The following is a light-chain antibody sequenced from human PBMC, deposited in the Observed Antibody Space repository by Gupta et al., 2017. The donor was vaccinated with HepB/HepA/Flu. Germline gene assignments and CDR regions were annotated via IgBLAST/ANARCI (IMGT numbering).Light chain of an antibody. Sequence: LPHPASGAGSQGQSITISCTGSTIDVGTYNLVYWYQQSPGKGPKFIIYEVTKRPSGLSNRFSGSKSGNTASLTISGRQEEDEADYYCCSDAGSDTLVCGGGTKLTVL. CDR3: CSDAGSDTLV. V-gene: IGLV2-23*02. J-gene: IGLJ3*02. CDR1: TIDVGTYNL. CDR2: EVT.